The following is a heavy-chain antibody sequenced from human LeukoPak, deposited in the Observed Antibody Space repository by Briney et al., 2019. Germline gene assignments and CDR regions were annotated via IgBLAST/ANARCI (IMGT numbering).Heavy chain of an antibody. J-gene: IGHJ5*02. CDR1: GGSISSSSYY. V-gene: IGHV4-39*07. CDR3: ARAGGYCSSTSCQNWFDP. D-gene: IGHD2-2*01. CDR2: IYYSGST. Sequence: SETLSLTCTVSGGSISSSSYYWGWIRQPPGKGLEWIGSIYYSGSTYYNPSLKSRVTISVDTSKNQFSLKLSSVTAADTAVYYCARAGGYCSSTSCQNWFDPWGQGTLVTVSS.